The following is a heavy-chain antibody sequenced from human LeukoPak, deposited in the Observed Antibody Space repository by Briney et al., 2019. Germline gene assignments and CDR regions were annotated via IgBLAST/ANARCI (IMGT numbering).Heavy chain of an antibody. J-gene: IGHJ4*02. D-gene: IGHD3-22*01. CDR2: FDPEDGET. V-gene: IGHV1-24*01. CDR3: ATLYDSTRTFDY. CDR1: GYTLTELS. Sequence: ASVKVSCKVSGYTLTELSMHWVRQAPGKGLAWMGGFDPEDGETIYAQKFQGRVTMTEDTSTDTAYMELSSLRSEDTAVYYCATLYDSTRTFDYWGQGTLVTVSS.